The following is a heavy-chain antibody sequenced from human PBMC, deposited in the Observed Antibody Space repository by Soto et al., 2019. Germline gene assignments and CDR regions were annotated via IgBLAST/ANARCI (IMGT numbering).Heavy chain of an antibody. J-gene: IGHJ4*02. V-gene: IGHV1-46*03. CDR3: ARGGFSSSWLAGNDY. Sequence: XSVKVSCKASGYTFTSYYMHWVRQAPVQGLEWMGIINPSGGSTSYAQKFQGRVTMTRDTSTSTVYMELSSLRSEDTAVYYCARGGFSSSWLAGNDYWGQGTLVTVSS. D-gene: IGHD6-13*01. CDR1: GYTFTSYY. CDR2: INPSGGST.